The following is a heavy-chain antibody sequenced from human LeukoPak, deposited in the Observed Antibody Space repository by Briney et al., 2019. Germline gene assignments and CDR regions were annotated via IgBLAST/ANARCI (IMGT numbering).Heavy chain of an antibody. CDR2: IGASGGST. CDR1: GFTFSSYA. Sequence: PGGSLRLSCATSGFTFSSYAMSWVRQAPGKGLEWVSGIGASGGSTYYADSVKGRFIISRDNSKNTLYLQMNGLRTEDTAVYYCAKAEGYDILTGLDYWGQGTLVTVSS. D-gene: IGHD3-9*01. V-gene: IGHV3-23*01. J-gene: IGHJ4*02. CDR3: AKAEGYDILTGLDY.